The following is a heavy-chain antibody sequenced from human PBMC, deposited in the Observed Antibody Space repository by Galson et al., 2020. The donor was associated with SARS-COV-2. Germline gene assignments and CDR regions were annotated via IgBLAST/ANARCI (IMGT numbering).Heavy chain of an antibody. V-gene: IGHV3-30-3*01. CDR3: ARGPHSDYGPSYFYYGLDV. J-gene: IGHJ6*02. CDR2: VSFDGTFK. Sequence: GESLKISCVGPGFTFSSYAMHWVRQAPGKGLDWVAVVSFDGTFKYYADSVKGRFTISRDDSKDTLYLQMSSLSGDDSALYYCARGPHSDYGPSYFYYGLDVWGQGTTVTVSS. D-gene: IGHD4-17*01. CDR1: GFTFSSYA.